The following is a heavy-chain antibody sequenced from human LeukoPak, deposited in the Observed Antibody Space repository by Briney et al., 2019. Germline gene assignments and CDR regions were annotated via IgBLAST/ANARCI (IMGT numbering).Heavy chain of an antibody. V-gene: IGHV3-23*01. D-gene: IGHD6-13*01. CDR1: GFTFSSYA. CDR3: AKSLGSSWANWFDP. CDR2: ISGSGGST. Sequence: GGSLRLSCAASGFTFSSYAMSWVRQAPGKGLEWVSAISGSGGSTYYADPVKGRFTISRDNSKNTLYLQMNSLRAEDTAVYYCAKSLGSSWANWFDPWGQGTLVTVSS. J-gene: IGHJ5*02.